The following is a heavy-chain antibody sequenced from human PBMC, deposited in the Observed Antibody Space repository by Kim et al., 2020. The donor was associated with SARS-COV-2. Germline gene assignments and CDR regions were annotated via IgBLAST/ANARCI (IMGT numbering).Heavy chain of an antibody. CDR2: IYYSGRT. Sequence: SETLSLTCTVSGGSISSGGYYWSWIRQHPGKGLEWIGYIYYSGRTYYNPSLKIRVTISVDTSKNQSSQKLGSVTAAATAVYYCARDGRVVVGRHYYYGMDVWGQGTTVTVSS. CDR3: ARDGRVVVGRHYYYGMDV. V-gene: IGHV4-31*03. J-gene: IGHJ6*02. D-gene: IGHD2-2*01. CDR1: GGSISSGGYY.